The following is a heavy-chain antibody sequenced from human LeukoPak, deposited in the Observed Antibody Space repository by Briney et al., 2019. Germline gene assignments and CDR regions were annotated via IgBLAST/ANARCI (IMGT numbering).Heavy chain of an antibody. CDR2: ISDSDNTI. Sequence: GGSLRHSCVASGFTFSSYEMNWVRQAPGKGLEWLSYISDSDNTIYYADSVKGRFTISRDNAKSSLYLQMNSLRAEDTALYYCARDRDTRGWYYDAFDLWGQGTMVAVSS. J-gene: IGHJ3*01. D-gene: IGHD6-19*01. CDR1: GFTFSSYE. V-gene: IGHV3-48*03. CDR3: ARDRDTRGWYYDAFDL.